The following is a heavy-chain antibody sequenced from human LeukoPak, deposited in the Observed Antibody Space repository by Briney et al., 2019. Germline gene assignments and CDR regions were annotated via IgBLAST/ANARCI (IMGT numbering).Heavy chain of an antibody. CDR2: IWHDGSVE. CDR1: GFMFSRLG. Sequence: GGSLRLSCAASGFMFSRLGMQWVRQAPGEGLEWVAMIWHDGSVEEYADSVKGRFTISRDNSQNTLYLQMNSLRDDDTAVYYCAKEGDQFRGYLDAWGKGTTVTVSS. J-gene: IGHJ6*03. V-gene: IGHV3-33*06. D-gene: IGHD3-16*01. CDR3: AKEGDQFRGYLDA.